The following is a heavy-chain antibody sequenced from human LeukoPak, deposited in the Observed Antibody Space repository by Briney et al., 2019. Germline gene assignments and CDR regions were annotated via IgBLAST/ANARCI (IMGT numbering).Heavy chain of an antibody. D-gene: IGHD5-18*01. Sequence: GRSLRLSCAASGFTFDDYAMHWVRQAAGKGLEWVSGISWNSGSIGYADSVEGRFTISRDNAKNSLYLQMNSLRAEDTALYYCAKDIGGYSYGYLGYWGQGTLVTVSS. CDR1: GFTFDDYA. CDR2: ISWNSGSI. J-gene: IGHJ4*02. V-gene: IGHV3-9*01. CDR3: AKDIGGYSYGYLGY.